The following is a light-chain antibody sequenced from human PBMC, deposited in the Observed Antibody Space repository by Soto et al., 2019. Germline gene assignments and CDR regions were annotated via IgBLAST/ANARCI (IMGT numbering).Light chain of an antibody. CDR2: GAF. CDR1: QSVSSNY. J-gene: IGKJ4*01. Sequence: EIVLTQSPGTLSLSPGERATFSCRANQSVSSNYLAWYQQKPGQAPRLLIYGAFKRATGIPDRFSGSGSGKDFTLTISRMEPEDFAVYCSQQYNKWPLTFGGGIKVDIX. V-gene: IGKV3-20*01. CDR3: QQYNKWPLT.